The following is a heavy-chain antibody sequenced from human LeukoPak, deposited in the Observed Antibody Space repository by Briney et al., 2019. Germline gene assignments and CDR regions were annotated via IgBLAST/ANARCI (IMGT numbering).Heavy chain of an antibody. CDR1: GGTSSSYA. Sequence: SVKVSCKASGGTSSSYAISWVRQAPGQGLEWMGGIIPIFGTANYAQKFQGRVTITADKSTSTAYMELSSLRSEDTAVYYCARDVYYDSSGQARFDYWGQGTLVTVSS. CDR2: IIPIFGTA. J-gene: IGHJ4*02. CDR3: ARDVYYDSSGQARFDY. D-gene: IGHD3-22*01. V-gene: IGHV1-69*06.